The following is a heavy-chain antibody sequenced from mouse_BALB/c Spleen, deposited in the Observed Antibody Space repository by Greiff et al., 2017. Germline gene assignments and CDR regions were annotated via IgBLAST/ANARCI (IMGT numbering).Heavy chain of an antibody. CDR2: ISTYYGDA. CDR3: ARAELARGPYWYFDV. V-gene: IGHV1S137*01. Sequence: QVQLQHSGAELVRPGVSVKISCKGSGYTFTDYAMHWVKQSHAKSLEWIGVISTYYGDANYNQKFKGKATMTVDKSSSTAYMELARMTSEDSAICYCARAELARGPYWYFDVWGAGTTVTVSS. J-gene: IGHJ1*01. CDR1: GYTFTDYA.